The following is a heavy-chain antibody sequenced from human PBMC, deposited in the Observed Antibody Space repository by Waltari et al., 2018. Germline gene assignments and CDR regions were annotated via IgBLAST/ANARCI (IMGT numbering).Heavy chain of an antibody. CDR2: IKHRGST. J-gene: IGHJ4*02. CDR1: GYSISGYF. CDR3: ARNSGNSSFLY. V-gene: IGHV4-38-2*01. Sequence: QVQLQESGPGLLKPSETLSLTCAVSGYSISGYFWGWLRQPPGKGLEWIGSIKHRGSTYYDPSLKSRVTMSVHTSKNQFSLNLSSVTAADAAVYYCARNSGNSSFLYWGQGTLVTVSS. D-gene: IGHD1-26*01.